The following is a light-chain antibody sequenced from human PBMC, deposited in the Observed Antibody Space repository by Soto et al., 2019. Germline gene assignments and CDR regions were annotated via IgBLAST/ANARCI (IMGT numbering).Light chain of an antibody. J-gene: IGKJ1*01. CDR1: QSISNW. V-gene: IGKV1-5*01. Sequence: DIQMTQPPSSLSASVGDTVTFTCRASQSISNWLAWYQQKPGKAPKLLIYAASSLQSGVPSRFSGSGSGTEFTLTISSLQPDDIATYYCQQCHRYLTFGQGTKVDIK. CDR3: QQCHRYLT. CDR2: AAS.